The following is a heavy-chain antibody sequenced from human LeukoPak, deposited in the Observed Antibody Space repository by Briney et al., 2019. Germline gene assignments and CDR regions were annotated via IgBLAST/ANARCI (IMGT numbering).Heavy chain of an antibody. CDR2: ISDSGGRT. V-gene: IGHV3-23*01. CDR1: GFTRSSYA. D-gene: IGHD2-8*01. CDR3: AKDTSIGRYCTNGVCSPFDY. Sequence: GGSLRLSSASSGFTRSSYAMSCVRQAPREGLWWVSAISDSGGRTYAADFVKGRVTISRDTSKNSLYLQMYSLRAEDTAVYYCAKDTSIGRYCTNGVCSPFDYWGQGTLVTVSS. J-gene: IGHJ4*02.